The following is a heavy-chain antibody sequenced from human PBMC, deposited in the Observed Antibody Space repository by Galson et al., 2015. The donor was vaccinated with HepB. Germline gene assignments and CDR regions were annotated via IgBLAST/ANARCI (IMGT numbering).Heavy chain of an antibody. D-gene: IGHD3-10*01. V-gene: IGHV4-61*01. J-gene: IGHJ4*02. CDR3: ARDDEGNFDY. CDR2: IYHSGST. CDR1: GGYVSSGSNY. Sequence: ETLSLTCTVSGGYVSSGSNYWNWIRQPPGKGLEWIGYIYHSGSTNYNPSLKSRVTMSVDTSKNQYSLKLRSVTAADTAVYYCARDDEGNFDYWGQGTLVTVSS.